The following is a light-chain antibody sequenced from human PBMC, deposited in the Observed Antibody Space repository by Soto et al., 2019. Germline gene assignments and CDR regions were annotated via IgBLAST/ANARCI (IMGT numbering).Light chain of an antibody. CDR3: QQRSECPRT. J-gene: IGKJ1*01. CDR2: DSS. V-gene: IGKV3-11*01. Sequence: EIVLTQSPATLSLSPGERATLSCRARHGISSSLAWYHQKPGQAPRLLLYDSSTRATGFPARFSASGSGTDFTLTISSLEPEDFAVYYCQQRSECPRTFGQGTKVEIK. CDR1: HGISSS.